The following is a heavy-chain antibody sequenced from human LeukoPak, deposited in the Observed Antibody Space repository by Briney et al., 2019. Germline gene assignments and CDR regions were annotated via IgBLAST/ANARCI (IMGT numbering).Heavy chain of an antibody. CDR1: GFTFSSYG. V-gene: IGHV3-7*01. D-gene: IGHD3-10*01. CDR2: IKQDGSEK. J-gene: IGHJ5*02. Sequence: AGGSLRLSCAASGFTFSSYGMSWVRQAPGKGLEWVANIKQDGSEKYYVDSVKGRFTISRDNAKNSLYLQMNSLRAEDTAVYYCARGGSYYPTWGQGTLVTASS. CDR3: ARGGSYYPT.